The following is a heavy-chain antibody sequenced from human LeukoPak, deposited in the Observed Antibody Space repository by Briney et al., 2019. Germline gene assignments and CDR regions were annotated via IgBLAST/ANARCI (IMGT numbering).Heavy chain of an antibody. CDR1: GFTFSSYA. CDR2: ISDSGSST. Sequence: GGSLRLSCAASGFTFSSYAVSWVRQAPGKGLEWVSAISDSGSSTYYADSVKGRFTIFRDNSKNTLYLQMNSLRAEDTAVYYCATRERYCSSTSCYEWFDPWGQGTLVTVSS. CDR3: ATRERYCSSTSCYEWFDP. V-gene: IGHV3-23*01. D-gene: IGHD2-2*01. J-gene: IGHJ5*02.